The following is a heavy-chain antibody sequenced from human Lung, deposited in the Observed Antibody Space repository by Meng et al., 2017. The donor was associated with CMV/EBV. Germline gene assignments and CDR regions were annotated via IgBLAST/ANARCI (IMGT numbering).Heavy chain of an antibody. CDR3: AREDSGSGGQSY. J-gene: IGHJ4*02. CDR2: INPNSGGT. V-gene: IGHV1-2*02. CDR1: GYTFTGYY. D-gene: IGHD1-26*01. Sequence: ASLXVSCKASGYTFTGYYMHWVRQAPGQGLEWMGWINPNSGGTNYAQKFQGRVTMTRDTSISTAYMELSRLISYDTAVYYCAREDSGSGGQSYWGQGALVTVSS.